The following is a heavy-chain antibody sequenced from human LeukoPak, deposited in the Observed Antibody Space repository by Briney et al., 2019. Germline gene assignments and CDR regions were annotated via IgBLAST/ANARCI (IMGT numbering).Heavy chain of an antibody. CDR1: GFTFSSYW. D-gene: IGHD1-1*01. CDR3: AKDIGERRVYYYYGMDV. CDR2: IKQDGSEK. J-gene: IGHJ6*02. Sequence: GGSLRLSCAASGFTFSSYWMSWVRQAPGKGLEWVANIKQDGSEKYYVDSVKGRFTISRDNAKNSLYLQMNSLRAEDTALYYCAKDIGERRVYYYYGMDVWGQGTTVTVSS. V-gene: IGHV3-7*03.